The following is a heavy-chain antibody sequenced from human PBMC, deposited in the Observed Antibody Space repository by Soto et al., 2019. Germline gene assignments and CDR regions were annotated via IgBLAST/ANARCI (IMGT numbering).Heavy chain of an antibody. D-gene: IGHD3-22*01. CDR2: IYYSGST. CDR3: ARAGSSGYVRDDAFDF. J-gene: IGHJ3*01. V-gene: IGHV4-31*03. CDR1: GGSISSGGYY. Sequence: SETLSLTCTVCGGSISSGGYYWSWIRQHPGKGLEWIGYIYYSGSTYYNPSLKSRVTISVDTSKNQFSLKLGSVTAADTAVYYCARAGSSGYVRDDAFDFWAQGTMVSVSS.